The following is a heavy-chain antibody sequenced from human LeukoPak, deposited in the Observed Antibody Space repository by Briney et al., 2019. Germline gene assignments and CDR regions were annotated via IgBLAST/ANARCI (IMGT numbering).Heavy chain of an antibody. J-gene: IGHJ4*02. V-gene: IGHV3-53*01. D-gene: IGHD5-24*01. CDR1: GFIVSSNY. CDR2: IYSSGRT. CDR3: ASRQMDYFDY. Sequence: GGSLRLSCAASGFIVSSNYMSWVRQAPGKGLEWVAVIYSSGRTYYADSVKGQFTISRDTSKNTLYLQMNRLRAEDTAVYYCASRQMDYFDYWGQGTLVTVSS.